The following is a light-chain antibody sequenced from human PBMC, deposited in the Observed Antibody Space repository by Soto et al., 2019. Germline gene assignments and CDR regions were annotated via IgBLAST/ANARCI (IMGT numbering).Light chain of an antibody. CDR3: QQYGSSSIT. CDR1: QSVSRTY. CDR2: RAS. J-gene: IGKJ5*01. Sequence: ELLLTQSPCTLTLSPGERAPFSCRAGQSVSRTYLAWYEQKPGQAPRVLIYRASSRATGIPDRFSGSGSGTDFTLTISRLEPEDVELYYCQQYGSSSITFGQGTRLEIK. V-gene: IGKV3-20*01.